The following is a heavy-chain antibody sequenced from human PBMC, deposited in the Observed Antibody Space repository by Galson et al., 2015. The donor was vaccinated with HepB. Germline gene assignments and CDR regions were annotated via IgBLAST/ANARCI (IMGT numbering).Heavy chain of an antibody. V-gene: IGHV3-30*18. D-gene: IGHD4-17*01. CDR3: AKDRGYGDYGYFDY. J-gene: IGHJ4*02. Sequence: LRLSCAASGFTFSSYGMHWVRQAPGKGLEWVAVISYDGSNKYYDDSVKGRFTISRDNSKNTLYLQMNSLRAEDTAVYYCAKDRGYGDYGYFDYWGQGTLVTVSS. CDR2: ISYDGSNK. CDR1: GFTFSSYG.